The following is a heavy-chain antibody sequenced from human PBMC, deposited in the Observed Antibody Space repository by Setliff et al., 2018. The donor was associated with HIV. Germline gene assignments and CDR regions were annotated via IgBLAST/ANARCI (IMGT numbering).Heavy chain of an antibody. CDR3: ARGRSFDSSGYYYMYYYYYYMDV. V-gene: IGHV4-39*06. CDR2: IYHRGST. J-gene: IGHJ6*03. CDR1: AGSIYGSDYY. D-gene: IGHD3-22*01. Sequence: SETLSLTCTVSAGSIYGSDYYWGWIRQPPGKGLASIGSIYHRGSTNYNPSLKSRVTRSVDTSKNQFALKLSSVTASDTAVYYCARGRSFDSSGYYYMYYYYYYMDVWGKGTTVTVSS.